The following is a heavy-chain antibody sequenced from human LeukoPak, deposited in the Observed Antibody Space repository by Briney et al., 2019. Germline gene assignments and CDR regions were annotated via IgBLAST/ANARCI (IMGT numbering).Heavy chain of an antibody. CDR3: AKRGSNTWSDFDY. Sequence: SETLSLTCAVYGGPFSGYYWSWIRQPPGKGLEWIGYIYYSGITNYNPSLKSRATISVDTSKNQFSLKLNSVTAADTAVYYCAKRGSNTWSDFDYWGQGTLVTVSS. CDR1: GGPFSGYY. D-gene: IGHD6-13*01. CDR2: IYYSGIT. J-gene: IGHJ4*02. V-gene: IGHV4-59*08.